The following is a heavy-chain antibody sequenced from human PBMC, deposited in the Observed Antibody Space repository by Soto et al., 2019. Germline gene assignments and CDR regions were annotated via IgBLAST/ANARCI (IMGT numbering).Heavy chain of an antibody. Sequence: QVQLVESGGDVVQPGRSLRLSCAASGFTFSSYAMHWVRQAPGTGLEWVAVISYEGSNKYYADSVKGRFTISRDNSKNTLYLQMNSLRTEDTAVYYCARVLGGMATVPFDYWGQGALVTVSS. CDR2: ISYEGSNK. CDR3: ARVLGGMATVPFDY. V-gene: IGHV3-30-3*01. J-gene: IGHJ4*02. D-gene: IGHD4-4*01. CDR1: GFTFSSYA.